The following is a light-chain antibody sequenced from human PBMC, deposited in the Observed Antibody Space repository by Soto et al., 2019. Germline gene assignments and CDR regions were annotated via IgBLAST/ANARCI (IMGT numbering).Light chain of an antibody. V-gene: IGKV3-11*01. J-gene: IGKJ5*01. CDR1: PSVSSD. Sequence: EIVLTQSPATLSLSPGERATLSCRASPSVSSDVAWYQQKPGQAPRLLIYDASKRATGLPARFSGSGSGTDFTLTISSLEPEDFAVYYCQQRSNWPITFGQGTRLEIK. CDR3: QQRSNWPIT. CDR2: DAS.